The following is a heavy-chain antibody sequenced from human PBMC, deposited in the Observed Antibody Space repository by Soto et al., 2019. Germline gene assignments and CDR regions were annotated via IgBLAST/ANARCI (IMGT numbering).Heavy chain of an antibody. CDR3: ARGSYYDSSGYYSSVDP. Sequence: SVKVPCKASGGTFSSYAISWVRQAPGQGLEWMGGIIPIFGTANYAQKFQGRVTITADESTSTAYMELSSLRSEDTAVYYCARGSYYDSSGYYSSVDPWGQGTLVTVS. CDR2: IIPIFGTA. D-gene: IGHD3-22*01. J-gene: IGHJ5*02. CDR1: GGTFSSYA. V-gene: IGHV1-69*13.